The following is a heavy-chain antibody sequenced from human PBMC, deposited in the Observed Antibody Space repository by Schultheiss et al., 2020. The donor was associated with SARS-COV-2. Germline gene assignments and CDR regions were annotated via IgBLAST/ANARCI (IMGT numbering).Heavy chain of an antibody. J-gene: IGHJ4*02. CDR2: IIPIFGTA. CDR3: ARDSGMTTVTQTTLEAMGY. CDR1: GGTFSSYA. D-gene: IGHD4-11*01. V-gene: IGHV1-69*05. Sequence: SVKVSCKASGGTFSSYAISWVRQAPGQGLEWMGGIIPIFGTANYAQKFQGRVTMTRDTSTSTVYMELSSLRSEDTAVYYCARDSGMTTVTQTTLEAMGYWGQGTLVTVSS.